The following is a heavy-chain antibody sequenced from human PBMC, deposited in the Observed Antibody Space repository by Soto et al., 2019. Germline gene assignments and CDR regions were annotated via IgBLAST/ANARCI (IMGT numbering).Heavy chain of an antibody. Sequence: KTSETLSLTCAVSGYSISSGYYWGWIRQPPGKGLEWIGSIYHSGSTYYNPSLKSRVTISVDTSKNQFSLKLSSVTAADTAVYYCAKSSRQYASAIQAFFDPWGLGTLVTVSS. CDR3: AKSSRQYASAIQAFFDP. V-gene: IGHV4-38-2*01. CDR2: IYHSGST. D-gene: IGHD2-2*01. J-gene: IGHJ5*02. CDR1: GYSISSGYY.